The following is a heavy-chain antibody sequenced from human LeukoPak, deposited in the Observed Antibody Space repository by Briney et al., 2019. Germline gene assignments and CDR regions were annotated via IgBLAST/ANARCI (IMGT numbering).Heavy chain of an antibody. CDR2: ISGSGGST. V-gene: IGHV3-23*01. Sequence: GGSLRLSCAASGFTFSSYAMSWVRQAPGKGLEWVSAISGSGGSTYYADSVKGRFTISRDNSKNTLYLQMNSLRAEDTAVYYCARDPECSSTSCYTGNWFDPWGQRTLVTVSS. D-gene: IGHD2-2*02. CDR1: GFTFSSYA. J-gene: IGHJ5*02. CDR3: ARDPECSSTSCYTGNWFDP.